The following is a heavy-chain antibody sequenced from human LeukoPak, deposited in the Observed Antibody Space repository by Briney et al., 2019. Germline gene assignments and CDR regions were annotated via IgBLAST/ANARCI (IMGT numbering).Heavy chain of an antibody. CDR2: MNPNSGNT. Sequence: GASVKVSCKASGYTFTSYGISWVRQATGQGLEWMGWMNPNSGNTGYAQKFQGRVTITRNTSIRTAYMELSSLRSEDTAVYYCARWVGSPRSSYYMDVWGKGTTVTVSS. V-gene: IGHV1-8*03. CDR1: GYTFTSYG. CDR3: ARWVGSPRSSYYMDV. D-gene: IGHD3-16*01. J-gene: IGHJ6*03.